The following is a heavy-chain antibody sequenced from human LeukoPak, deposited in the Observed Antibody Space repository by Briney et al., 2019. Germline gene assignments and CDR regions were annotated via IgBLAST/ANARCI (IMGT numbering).Heavy chain of an antibody. D-gene: IGHD6-13*01. Sequence: GGSLRLSCTASGFSFSSYGMHWVRQAPGKGLEWVAFIRSDGNNQYYADSAKGRFTISRDRSKNTVYLELNRLAPDDTAVFYCARELGGMTAPPVFGHWGQGTLVTVSS. V-gene: IGHV3-30*02. CDR1: GFSFSSYG. CDR2: IRSDGNNQ. CDR3: ARELGGMTAPPVFGH. J-gene: IGHJ4*02.